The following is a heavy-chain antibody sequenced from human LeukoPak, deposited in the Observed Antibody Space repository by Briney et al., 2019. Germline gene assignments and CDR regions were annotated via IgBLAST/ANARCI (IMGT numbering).Heavy chain of an antibody. CDR1: GYTLTELS. J-gene: IGHJ3*02. CDR2: LNPEDGET. CDR3: ATQSDVLYAFDI. V-gene: IGHV1-24*01. Sequence: ASVKVSCKVSGYTLTELSMHWVRQAPGKGLEWMGGLNPEDGETIYAQKFQGRVTMTEDTSTDTAYRELSSLRSEDTAVYYCATQSDVLYAFDIWGQGTMVTVSS. D-gene: IGHD6-19*01.